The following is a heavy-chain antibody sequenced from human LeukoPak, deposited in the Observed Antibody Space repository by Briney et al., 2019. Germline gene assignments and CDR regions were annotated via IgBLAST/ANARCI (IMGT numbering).Heavy chain of an antibody. V-gene: IGHV4-61*02. CDR1: GGSISSGSYY. CDR3: ARQRYCSSTSCSYGDWFDP. Sequence: PSQTLSLTCTVSGGSISSGSYYWSWIRQPAGKGLEWIGRIYTSGSTNYNPSLKSRVTTPVDTSKNHLSLKLSSVTAVDTAVYYCARQRYCSSTSCSYGDWFDPWGQGPLVTVSS. J-gene: IGHJ5*02. CDR2: IYTSGST. D-gene: IGHD2-2*01.